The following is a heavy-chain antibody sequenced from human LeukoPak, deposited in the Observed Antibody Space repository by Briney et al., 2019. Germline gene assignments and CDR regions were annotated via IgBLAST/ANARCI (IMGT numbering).Heavy chain of an antibody. CDR2: IIPMFDKA. D-gene: IGHD3-22*01. J-gene: IGHJ4*02. CDR1: GGSFSSYV. CDR3: ARGRGSWYDSSGSPYIRFDY. Sequence: VKVSCKASGGSFSSYVISWVRQAPGQGLERLGGIIPMFDKANYAQKFQGRVTITADKSTNTAYLELRSLRSDDSAMYYCARGRGSWYDSSGSPYIRFDYWGQGTLVTVSS. V-gene: IGHV1-69*10.